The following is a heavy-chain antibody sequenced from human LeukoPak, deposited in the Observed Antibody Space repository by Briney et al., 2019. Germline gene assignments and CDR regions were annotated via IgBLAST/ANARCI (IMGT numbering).Heavy chain of an antibody. V-gene: IGHV3-74*01. J-gene: IGHJ4*02. D-gene: IGHD4-23*01. Sequence: GGSLRLSCAASGFTFNSYYMHWVRDAPGKGLVWVSRINSDGSSTNYADSVKGRFTVSRDNAKNTLYLQMTSLRVEDTAVYHCAREFGGTFLFDYWGQGTLVTVS. CDR2: INSDGSST. CDR1: GFTFNSYY. CDR3: AREFGGTFLFDY.